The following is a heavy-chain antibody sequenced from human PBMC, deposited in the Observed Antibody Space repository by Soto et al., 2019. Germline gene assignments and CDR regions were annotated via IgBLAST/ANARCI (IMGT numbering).Heavy chain of an antibody. CDR1: GGSISSSNW. Sequence: SETLSLTCAVSGGSISSSNWWSWVRQPPGKGLEWIGEIYHSGSTNYNPSLKSRVTISVDKSKNQFSLKLSSVTAADTAVYYCSRGLISGSHYSGGWYYFDSWGQGTQVTVSS. D-gene: IGHD1-26*01. CDR2: IYHSGST. CDR3: SRGLISGSHYSGGWYYFDS. J-gene: IGHJ4*02. V-gene: IGHV4-4*02.